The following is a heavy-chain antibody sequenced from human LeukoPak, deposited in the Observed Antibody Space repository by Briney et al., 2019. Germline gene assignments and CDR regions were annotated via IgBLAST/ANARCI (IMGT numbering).Heavy chain of an antibody. CDR2: ISYDGSNK. D-gene: IGHD2-2*01. CDR1: GFTFSSYG. CDR3: ARERSSTPYYTSPYFDY. V-gene: IGHV3-30*03. Sequence: PGGSLRLSCAASGFTFSSYGMHWVRQAPGKGLEWVAVISYDGSNKYYADSVKGRFTISRDNSKNTLYLQMNSLRAEDTAVYYCARERSSTPYYTSPYFDYWGQGTLVTVSS. J-gene: IGHJ4*02.